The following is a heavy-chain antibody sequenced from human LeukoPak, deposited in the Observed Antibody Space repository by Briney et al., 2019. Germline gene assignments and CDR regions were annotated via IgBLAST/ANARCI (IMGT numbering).Heavy chain of an antibody. Sequence: GGSLRLSCEASGFTFSDYWMSWVRQAPGKGLEWVANIKQDGSEKYYVDSAEGRFTISSDNAQNSLYLQMNSLRAEDTAMYYCARDNYGLFDYWGQGTLVTVSS. D-gene: IGHD3-10*01. J-gene: IGHJ4*02. CDR3: ARDNYGLFDY. CDR1: GFTFSDYW. V-gene: IGHV3-7*01. CDR2: IKQDGSEK.